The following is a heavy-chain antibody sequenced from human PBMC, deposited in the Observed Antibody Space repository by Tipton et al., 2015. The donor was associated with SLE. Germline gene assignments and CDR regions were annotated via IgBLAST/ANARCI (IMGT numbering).Heavy chain of an antibody. V-gene: IGHV4-34*01. D-gene: IGHD3-16*02. J-gene: IGHJ1*01. CDR3: ARGRGMITFGGFFAD. Sequence: TLSLTCAVHKWAFSGFYCSGICQSPGKGLEWIGEVNHVGTINYNASLRSRVTISIDTSKAQFSLKLSSVTAADTAVYYCARGRGMITFGGFFADWGPGTLVTVSS. CDR1: KWAFSGFY. CDR2: VNHVGTI.